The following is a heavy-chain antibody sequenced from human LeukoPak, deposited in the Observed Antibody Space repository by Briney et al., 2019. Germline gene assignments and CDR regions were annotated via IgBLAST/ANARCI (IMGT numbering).Heavy chain of an antibody. D-gene: IGHD3-10*01. J-gene: IGHJ6*03. CDR2: IKQDGSEK. V-gene: IGHV3-7*01. CDR1: EFTFFTYW. CDR3: ARGASRFGELGLLYYYYYMDV. Sequence: GGSLRLSCAASEFTFFTYWMTWVRQAPGKGLEWVANIKQDGSEKYYVDSVKGRFTISRDNAKNSLYLQMNSLRAEDTAVYYCARGASRFGELGLLYYYYYMDVWGKGTTVTISS.